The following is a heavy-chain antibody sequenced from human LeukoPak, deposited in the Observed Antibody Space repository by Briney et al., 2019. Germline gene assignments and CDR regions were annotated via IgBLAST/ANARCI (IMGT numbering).Heavy chain of an antibody. V-gene: IGHV3-53*01. D-gene: IGHD2-15*01. J-gene: IGHJ4*02. CDR1: GFTVSSNY. CDR3: ARGGQVGWTIDY. Sequence: GGSLRLSCTASGFTVSSNYKSWGRHAPAQGLGRVSVIYSGGSTYFADSVKGRFTISRHNYKNTLYLQMNSLRAEDRAVYYCARGGQVGWTIDYWGQGTLVTVSS. CDR2: IYSGGST.